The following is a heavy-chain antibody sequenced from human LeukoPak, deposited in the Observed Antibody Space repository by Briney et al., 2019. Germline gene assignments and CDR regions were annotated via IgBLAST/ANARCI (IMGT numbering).Heavy chain of an antibody. CDR3: VPPSAGLHRTISTEYLHY. V-gene: IGHV3-48*03. CDR1: GLTFSSYD. D-gene: IGHD4-11*01. Sequence: GGSLRLSCVAAGLTFSSYDMYWVRQAPGKGLEWVAYISSSGSSIDYADSVKGRFTISRDNGKSSVFLQMNSLRVEDTADYCVPPSAGLHRTISTEYLHYWGQGTLVTVSS. CDR2: ISSSGSSI. J-gene: IGHJ1*01.